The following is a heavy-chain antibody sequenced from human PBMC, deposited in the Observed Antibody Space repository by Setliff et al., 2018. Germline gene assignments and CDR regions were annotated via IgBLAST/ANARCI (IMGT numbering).Heavy chain of an antibody. V-gene: IGHV1-2*04. CDR1: GYTFTGYY. D-gene: IGHD3-3*01. J-gene: IGHJ6*03. CDR3: ARGRHPPWSGYPYYYMDV. Sequence: AASVKVSCKASGYTFTGYYMHWVRQAPGQGLEWMGWINPNSGGTNYAQKFQGWVTMTRDTSISTAYMELSSLRSEDTAVYYCARGRHPPWSGYPYYYMDVWGKGTTVTVSS. CDR2: INPNSGGT.